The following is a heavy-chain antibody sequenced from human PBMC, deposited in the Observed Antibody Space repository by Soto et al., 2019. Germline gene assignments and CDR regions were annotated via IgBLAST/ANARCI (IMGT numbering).Heavy chain of an antibody. Sequence: SETLSLTCTVSGGSISSYYWSWIRQPPGKGLEWIGYIYYSGSTNYNPSLKSRVTISVDTSKSQFSLKVNSVTAADTAVYYCARQGYCSSTSCYENDAFAIWGQGTMVTVSS. CDR2: IYYSGST. D-gene: IGHD2-2*01. V-gene: IGHV4-59*08. CDR3: ARQGYCSSTSCYENDAFAI. J-gene: IGHJ3*02. CDR1: GGSISSYY.